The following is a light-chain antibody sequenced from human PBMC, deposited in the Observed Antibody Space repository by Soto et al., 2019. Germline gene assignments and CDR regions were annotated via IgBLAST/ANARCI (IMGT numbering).Light chain of an antibody. CDR3: QHHHDWPLT. J-gene: IGKJ4*01. V-gene: IGKV3-15*01. CDR2: GAS. CDR1: QNVNSN. Sequence: EIVMTQSPATLSVSPGERATLSCRASQNVNSNLVWYQQKPGQAPRLLIYGASTRATGIPDRFSGSGSGSEVTLTISSLQSEDFAGYYCQHHHDWPLTFGGGTKVEIK.